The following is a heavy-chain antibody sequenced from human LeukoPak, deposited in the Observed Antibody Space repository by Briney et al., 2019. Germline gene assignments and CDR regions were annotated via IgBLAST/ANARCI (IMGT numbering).Heavy chain of an antibody. Sequence: QPGGSLRLSCAASGFTFSNYGMHWVRQAPGKGLEWVALIWYDGSNKYYTDSVKGRLTISRDNSKDTLFLQMNSLRVEDTAVYYCAREGPRGNSQFDYWGQGTLVTVSS. CDR2: IWYDGSNK. D-gene: IGHD2/OR15-2a*01. CDR3: AREGPRGNSQFDY. V-gene: IGHV3-33*01. J-gene: IGHJ4*02. CDR1: GFTFSNYG.